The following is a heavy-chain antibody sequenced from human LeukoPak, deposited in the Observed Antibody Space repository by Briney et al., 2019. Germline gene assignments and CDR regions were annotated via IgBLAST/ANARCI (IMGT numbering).Heavy chain of an antibody. V-gene: IGHV1-46*01. CDR1: GYTFTSYY. Sequence: GASVKVSCTASGYTFTSYYMHWVRQAPGQGLEWMGIINPSGGSTSYAQKFQGRVTITRDMSTSTVYMELSSLRSEDTAVYYCARDLGRMATNTINCAFDIWGQGTMVTVSS. CDR3: ARDLGRMATNTINCAFDI. D-gene: IGHD5-24*01. CDR2: INPSGGST. J-gene: IGHJ3*02.